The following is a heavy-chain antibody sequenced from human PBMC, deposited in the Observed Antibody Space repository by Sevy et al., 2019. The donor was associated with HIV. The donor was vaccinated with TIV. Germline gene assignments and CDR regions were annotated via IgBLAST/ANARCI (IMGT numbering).Heavy chain of an antibody. CDR3: ARVSGWLYFDY. J-gene: IGHJ4*02. CDR1: GFTLSDHY. Sequence: GGSLRLSCTTSGFTLSDHYMSWVRQAPGKGLEWISHISTTDDTVHYGESAKGRFTISKDNTRNSLYLQMNSLRADDTAVYYCARVSGWLYFDYWGQGALVTVSS. D-gene: IGHD6-19*01. V-gene: IGHV3-11*01. CDR2: ISTTDDTV.